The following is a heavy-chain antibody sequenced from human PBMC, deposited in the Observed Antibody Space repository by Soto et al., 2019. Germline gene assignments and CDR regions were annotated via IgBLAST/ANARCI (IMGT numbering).Heavy chain of an antibody. D-gene: IGHD6-19*01. CDR1: GFTFSSYA. Sequence: QVQLVESGGGVVQPGRSLRLSCVASGFTFSSYAMHWVRQAPGKGLEWVAVISYDGSNKYYADSVKGRFTISRDNSKNTLYLQVNSLRAEDTAVYYCARDPIAVAGTYMYYGMDVWGQGTTVTVSS. CDR3: ARDPIAVAGTYMYYGMDV. CDR2: ISYDGSNK. J-gene: IGHJ6*02. V-gene: IGHV3-30-3*01.